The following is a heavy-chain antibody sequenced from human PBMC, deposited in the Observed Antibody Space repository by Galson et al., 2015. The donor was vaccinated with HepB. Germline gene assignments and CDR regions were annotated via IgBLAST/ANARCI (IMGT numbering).Heavy chain of an antibody. V-gene: IGHV4-34*01. CDR1: GGFFSGYY. CDR2: INQSGST. D-gene: IGHD6-6*01. J-gene: IGHJ4*02. Sequence: LSLTCAVYGGFFSGYYWTWIRQPPGKGLEWIGEINQSGSTNYNPSLESRVTITVDTSKKQFSLKLNSVTAADTALYYCARGLLAARSALNYWGQGTLVTVSS. CDR3: ARGLLAARSALNY.